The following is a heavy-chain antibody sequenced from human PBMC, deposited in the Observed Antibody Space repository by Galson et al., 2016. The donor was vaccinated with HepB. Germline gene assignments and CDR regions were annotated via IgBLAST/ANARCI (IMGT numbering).Heavy chain of an antibody. CDR2: INSDGRST. V-gene: IGHV3-74*01. D-gene: IGHD1-7*01. CDR1: GFTFSNYW. J-gene: IGHJ4*02. Sequence: SLRLSCAASGFTFSNYWMHWVRQAPGKGLVWVSRINSDGRSTNYADSVKGRFTISRDNANNPLYLQMNSLRAEDTAVYYCARDPPQRQSELLLRGYYFDYWGQGSLVTVSS. CDR3: ARDPPQRQSELLLRGYYFDY.